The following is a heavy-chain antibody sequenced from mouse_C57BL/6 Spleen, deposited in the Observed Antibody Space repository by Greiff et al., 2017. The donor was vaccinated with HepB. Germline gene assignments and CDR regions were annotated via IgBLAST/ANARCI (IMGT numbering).Heavy chain of an antibody. Sequence: QVQLQQSGPELVKPGASVKISCKASGYAFSSSWMNWVKQRPGKGLEWIGRIYPGDGDTNYNGKFKGKSTLTAYKSSSTASMQLSSLTAEDSAVYFCARKNEGRDAMDYWGQGTSVTVSS. CDR2: IYPGDGDT. CDR1: GYAFSSSW. J-gene: IGHJ4*01. D-gene: IGHD1-1*01. CDR3: ARKNEGRDAMDY. V-gene: IGHV1-82*01.